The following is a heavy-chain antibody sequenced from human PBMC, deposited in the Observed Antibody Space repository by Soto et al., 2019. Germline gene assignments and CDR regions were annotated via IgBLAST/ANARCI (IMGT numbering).Heavy chain of an antibody. CDR3: ARDPSRGSDWARYLDL. CDR1: GFSFSNYA. CDR2: ISGSSSNI. J-gene: IGHJ2*01. Sequence: EVQLVESGGGLVQPGGSLRLSCAASGFSFSNYAMDWVRQAPGKGLAWVSYISGSSSNIRYADSVKGRLTISRDNAKSSVDLQMNSLRADDTAVYYCARDPSRGSDWARYLDLWGRGTLVTVSS. D-gene: IGHD1-26*01. V-gene: IGHV3-48*01.